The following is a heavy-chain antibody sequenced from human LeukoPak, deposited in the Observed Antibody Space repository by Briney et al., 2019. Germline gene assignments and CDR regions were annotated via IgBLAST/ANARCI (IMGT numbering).Heavy chain of an antibody. CDR2: ISAYNGNT. V-gene: IGHV1-18*01. Sequence: GASVKVSCKASGYTFTSYGISWVRQAPGQGLEWMGWISAYNGNTNYAQKLQGRVTMTTDTSTSTAYMELRSLRSDDTAVYYCARDRALTKSFLDYYGYWGQGTLVTVSS. CDR3: ARDRALTKSFLDYYGY. J-gene: IGHJ4*02. D-gene: IGHD3-10*01. CDR1: GYTFTSYG.